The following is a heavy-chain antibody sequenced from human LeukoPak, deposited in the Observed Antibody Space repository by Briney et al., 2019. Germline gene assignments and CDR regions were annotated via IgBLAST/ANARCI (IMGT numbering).Heavy chain of an antibody. D-gene: IGHD5-12*01. V-gene: IGHV3-21*06. CDR3: ARDPFSGYDKRVYYFDY. CDR2: ISSRSSYI. J-gene: IGHJ4*02. Sequence: GGSLRVSCAASGFTFSSYTMNWVRQAPGKGLEWVSSISSRSSYIYYADSVKGRFTISRDNAKNSLYLQMNSLRAEDTAAYYCARDPFSGYDKRVYYFDYWGQGTLVTVSS. CDR1: GFTFSSYT.